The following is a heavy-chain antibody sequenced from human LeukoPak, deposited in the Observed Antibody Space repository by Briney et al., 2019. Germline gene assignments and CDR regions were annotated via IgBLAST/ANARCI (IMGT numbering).Heavy chain of an antibody. D-gene: IGHD3-22*01. J-gene: IGHJ3*02. CDR2: IYYRDST. Sequence: SQTLSLTCTVSGGSISSGGYYWSWIRQHPGKGLEWIGHIYYRDSTYYNPSLKSRVTMSADTSKNQFSLELSSVTAADTAVYYCARDNYYDTSAYALHIWGQGTMVTVSS. CDR1: GGSISSGGYY. V-gene: IGHV4-31*03. CDR3: ARDNYYDTSAYALHI.